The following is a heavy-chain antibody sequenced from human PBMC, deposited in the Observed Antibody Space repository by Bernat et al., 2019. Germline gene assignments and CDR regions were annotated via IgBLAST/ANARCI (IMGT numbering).Heavy chain of an antibody. CDR1: GFTFSSYG. CDR2: ISYDGSNK. V-gene: IGHV3-30*18. J-gene: IGHJ4*02. CDR3: AKDYTEYYYGSGSYFDY. D-gene: IGHD3-10*01. Sequence: QVQLVESGGDVVQPGRSLRLSCAASGFTFSSYGMHWVRQAPGKGLEWVAVISYDGSNKYYADSVKGRFTISRDNSKNTLYLQMNSLRAEDTAVYYCAKDYTEYYYGSGSYFDYWGQGTLVTVSS.